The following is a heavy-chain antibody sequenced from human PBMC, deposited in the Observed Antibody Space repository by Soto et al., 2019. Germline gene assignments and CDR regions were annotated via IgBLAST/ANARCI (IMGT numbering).Heavy chain of an antibody. CDR3: ATPSITGDWFDP. Sequence: SETLSLTCTVSGGSISSGDYYWSWIRQPPGKGLEWIGYIYYSGSTYYNPSLKSRVTISVDTSKNQFSLKLSSVTAADTAVYYCATPSITGDWFDPWGQGTLVTVSS. CDR1: GGSISSGDYY. CDR2: IYYSGST. J-gene: IGHJ5*02. D-gene: IGHD7-27*01. V-gene: IGHV4-30-4*01.